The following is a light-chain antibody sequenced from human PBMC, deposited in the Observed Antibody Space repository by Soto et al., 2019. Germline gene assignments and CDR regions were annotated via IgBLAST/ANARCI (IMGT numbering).Light chain of an antibody. V-gene: IGKV3D-15*01. Sequence: EIVLTQSPATLSLSPGERAILSCRASESIRTFLAWYQQKPGQAPRLLIYGASNRATGIPARFSGSGSGADFTLTISSLQSEDFAVYYCQHYNNWPPYTFGQGTRLEIK. J-gene: IGKJ2*01. CDR3: QHYNNWPPYT. CDR2: GAS. CDR1: ESIRTF.